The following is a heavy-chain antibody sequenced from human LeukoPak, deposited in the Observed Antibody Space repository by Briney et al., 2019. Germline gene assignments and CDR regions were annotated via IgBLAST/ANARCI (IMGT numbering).Heavy chain of an antibody. V-gene: IGHV1-46*01. J-gene: IGHJ4*02. CDR3: ARRLVELATISPLGY. CDR1: GYTFTSYH. CDR2: INPSSGIT. D-gene: IGHD5-24*01. Sequence: ASVKVSCKASGYTFTSYHIHCVRQAPGQGLEWMGIINPSSGITSYAQKFQGRVTMTSDTSTSTVYMELSSLRSENTAVEYCARRLVELATISPLGYWGQGTLVTVSS.